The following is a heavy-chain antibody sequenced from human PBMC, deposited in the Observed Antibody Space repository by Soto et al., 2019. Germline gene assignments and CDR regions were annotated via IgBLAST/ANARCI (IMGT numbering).Heavy chain of an antibody. CDR3: ARAFPLRFLEWLSPPVRGMDV. CDR2: ISYDGSNK. V-gene: IGHV3-30-3*01. D-gene: IGHD3-3*01. CDR1: GFTFSSYA. Sequence: PGGSLRLSCAASGFTFSSYAMHWVRQAPGKGLEWVAVISYDGSNKYYADSVKGRFTISRDNSKNTLYLQMNSLRAEDTAVYYCARAFPLRFLEWLSPPVRGMDVCGQGTTVTVS. J-gene: IGHJ6*02.